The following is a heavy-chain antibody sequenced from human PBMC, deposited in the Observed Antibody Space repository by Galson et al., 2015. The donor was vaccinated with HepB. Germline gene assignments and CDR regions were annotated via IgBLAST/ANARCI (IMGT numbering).Heavy chain of an antibody. D-gene: IGHD3-22*01. J-gene: IGHJ3*02. V-gene: IGHV4-59*01. CDR3: ARPNYYEGAFDI. CDR1: GGSISSYY. CDR2: IYYSGST. Sequence: ETLSLTCTVSGGSISSYYWSWIRQPPGKGLEWIGYIYYSGSTNYNPSLKSRVTISVDTSKNQFSLKLSSVTAADTAVYYCARPNYYEGAFDIWGQGTMVTVSS.